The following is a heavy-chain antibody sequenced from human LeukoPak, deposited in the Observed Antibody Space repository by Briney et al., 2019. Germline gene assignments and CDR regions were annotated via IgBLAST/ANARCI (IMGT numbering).Heavy chain of an antibody. CDR2: IWYDGSNK. V-gene: IGHV3-33*08. CDR1: GFTFSSYA. CDR3: ARGMTLRAFDI. D-gene: IGHD2-15*01. Sequence: GGSLRLSCAASGFTFSSYAMSWVRQAPGKGLEWVAVIWYDGSNKYYADSVKGRFTISRDNSKNTLYLQMNSLRAEDTAVYYCARGMTLRAFDIWGQGTMVTVSS. J-gene: IGHJ3*02.